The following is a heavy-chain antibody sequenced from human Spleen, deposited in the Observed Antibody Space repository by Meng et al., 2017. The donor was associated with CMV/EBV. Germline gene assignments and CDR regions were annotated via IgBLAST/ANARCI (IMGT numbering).Heavy chain of an antibody. CDR1: ACSISSYY. J-gene: IGHJ4*02. CDR3: ASQSSGWLLY. V-gene: IGHV4-59*01. CDR2: IYYSGST. Sequence: SETLSLTCTVSACSISSYYWSWIRQPPGQGLEWIGYIYYSGSTNYNPSLKSRVTISVDTSKYQFSLKLSSVTAADTAVYYCASQSSGWLLYWGQGTLVTVSS. D-gene: IGHD3-22*01.